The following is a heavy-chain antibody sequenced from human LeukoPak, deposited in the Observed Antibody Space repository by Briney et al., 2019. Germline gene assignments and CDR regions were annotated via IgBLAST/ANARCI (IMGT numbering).Heavy chain of an antibody. CDR2: INHSGST. Sequence: SETLSLTCAVYGGSFSGYYWSWIRQPPGKGLEWIGEINHSGSTNYNPSLKSRVTISVDTSKNQFSLKLSSVTAADTAVYYCARRGSYLRYFDLWGRGTLVTVSP. J-gene: IGHJ2*01. V-gene: IGHV4-34*01. D-gene: IGHD1-26*01. CDR3: ARRGSYLRYFDL. CDR1: GGSFSGYY.